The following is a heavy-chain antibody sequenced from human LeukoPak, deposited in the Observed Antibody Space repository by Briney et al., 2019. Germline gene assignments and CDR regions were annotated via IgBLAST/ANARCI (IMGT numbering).Heavy chain of an antibody. Sequence: SETLSLTCPVYGGSFSGYYWSWIRQPPGNGLEWIGEINHSGSTNYNPSFKSRVTISVDPSKNQFSLKLSPVTAADTAVYYCARAPRYYYYYRDVWGKGTTVTVSS. CDR3: ARAPRYYYYYRDV. J-gene: IGHJ6*03. V-gene: IGHV4-34*01. CDR1: GGSFSGYY. CDR2: INHSGST.